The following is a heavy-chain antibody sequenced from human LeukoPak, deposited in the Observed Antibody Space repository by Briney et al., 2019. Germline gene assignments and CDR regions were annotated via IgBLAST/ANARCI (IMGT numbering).Heavy chain of an antibody. CDR3: ARSSSGWYPGDYNWFDP. J-gene: IGHJ5*02. CDR2: ISSSSSYI. V-gene: IGHV3-21*01. Sequence: GGSLRLSCAASGFTFSSYSMNWVRQAPGKGLEWVSSISSSSSYIYYADSVKGRFTISRDNAKNSLYLQMNSLRAEDMAVYYCARSSSGWYPGDYNWFDPWGQGTLVTVSS. D-gene: IGHD6-19*01. CDR1: GFTFSSYS.